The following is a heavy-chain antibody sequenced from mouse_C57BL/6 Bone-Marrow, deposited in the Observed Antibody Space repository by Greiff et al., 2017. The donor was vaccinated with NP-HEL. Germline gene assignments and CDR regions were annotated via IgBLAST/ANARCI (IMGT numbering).Heavy chain of an antibody. V-gene: IGHV1-55*01. CDR2: IYPGSGST. CDR3: ARTPGGDGPYWYFDV. D-gene: IGHD2-3*01. CDR1: GYTFTSYW. J-gene: IGHJ1*03. Sequence: QVQLQQPGAELVKPGASVKMSCKASGYTFTSYWITWVKQRPGQGLEWIGDIYPGSGSTNYNEKFKSKATLTVDTSSSTAYMQLSSLTSEDSAVYYCARTPGGDGPYWYFDVWGTGTTVTVSS.